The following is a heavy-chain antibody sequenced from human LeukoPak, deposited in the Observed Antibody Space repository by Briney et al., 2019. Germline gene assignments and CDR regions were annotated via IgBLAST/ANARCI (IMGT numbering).Heavy chain of an antibody. CDR2: IYTSGST. CDR3: ARECGGSCYSGNDAFDI. J-gene: IGHJ3*02. V-gene: IGHV4-4*07. CDR1: GGSISSYY. D-gene: IGHD2-15*01. Sequence: SETLSLTCTVSGGSISSYYWSWIRQPAGKGLGWIGRIYTSGSTNYNPSLKSRVTMSVDTSKNQYSLKLSSVTAADTAVYYGARECGGSCYSGNDAFDIWGQGTMVTVSS.